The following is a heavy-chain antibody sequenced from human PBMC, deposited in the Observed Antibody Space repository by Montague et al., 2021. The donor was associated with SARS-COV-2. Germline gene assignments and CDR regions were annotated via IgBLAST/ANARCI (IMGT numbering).Heavy chain of an antibody. CDR2: IYYRSKWYN. D-gene: IGHD1-1*01. J-gene: IGHJ6*02. Sequence: CAISGNSVSSHSATWNWVRQSPPRGLEWLGRIYYRSKWYNDYAVSVRGRVTINPDTSKNQFSLQLNSVTPEDTAIYYCTSGREGNYNVMDVWGQGTTVTVSS. V-gene: IGHV6-1*01. CDR3: TSGREGNYNVMDV. CDR1: GNSVSSHSAT.